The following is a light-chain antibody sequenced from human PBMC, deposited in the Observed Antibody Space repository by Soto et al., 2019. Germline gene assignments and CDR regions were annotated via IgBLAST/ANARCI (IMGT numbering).Light chain of an antibody. CDR2: WAS. V-gene: IGKV4-1*01. CDR1: QSVLYSSNNKNY. Sequence: DIVMTQSPDSLPVSLGERATINCKSSQSVLYSSNNKNYLAWYQQKPGQPPKLLIYWASTRESGVPDRFSGSGSGTDFKLTISSLQADDLAVYYCQQYYSGRTFGQVTKVDIK. CDR3: QQYYSGRT. J-gene: IGKJ1*01.